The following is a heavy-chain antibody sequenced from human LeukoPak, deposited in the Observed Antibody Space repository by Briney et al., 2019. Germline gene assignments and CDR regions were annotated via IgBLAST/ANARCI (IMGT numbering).Heavy chain of an antibody. CDR2: IRSTANGYAT. Sequence: PGGSLRLSCAASGFTFSSYGIHWVRQASGKGLEWVGRIRSTANGYATAYAASVKGRFTISRDDSKNTAYLQMDSLKTEDTAVYYCTGNYYGSGSYADFDYWGQGTLVTVSS. J-gene: IGHJ4*02. D-gene: IGHD3-10*01. V-gene: IGHV3-73*01. CDR1: GFTFSSYG. CDR3: TGNYYGSGSYADFDY.